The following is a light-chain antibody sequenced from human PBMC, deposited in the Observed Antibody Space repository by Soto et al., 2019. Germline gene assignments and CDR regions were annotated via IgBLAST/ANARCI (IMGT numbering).Light chain of an antibody. J-gene: IGLJ2*01. V-gene: IGLV1-51*02. CDR1: SSNIGNNI. CDR2: EDN. Sequence: QSVLTQPPSVSAAPGQKATISCSGSSSNIGNNIVSWYQQLPGTAPKLLIYEDNKRPSGIPDRFSGSKSGTSATLGITGLQTGDEADYYCASWDGGLSGGVFGGGTKLTVL. CDR3: ASWDGGLSGGV.